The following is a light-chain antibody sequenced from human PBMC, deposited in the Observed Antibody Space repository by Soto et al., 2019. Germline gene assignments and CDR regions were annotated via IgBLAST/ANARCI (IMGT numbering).Light chain of an antibody. V-gene: IGKV3-11*01. Sequence: EIALTQSPATLSLSPGERATLSCRASQTVGSYLAWYQQKPGQVPRLLIYNASNRATGIPARFSGSGSGTDFTLTISSLEPEDFAVYYCQQRSNWPLPWTFGQGAKVEIK. J-gene: IGKJ1*01. CDR2: NAS. CDR3: QQRSNWPLPWT. CDR1: QTVGSY.